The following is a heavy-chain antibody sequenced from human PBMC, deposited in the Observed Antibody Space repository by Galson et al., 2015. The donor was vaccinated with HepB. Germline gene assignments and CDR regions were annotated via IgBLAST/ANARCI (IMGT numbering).Heavy chain of an antibody. J-gene: IGHJ6*03. D-gene: IGHD2-15*01. V-gene: IGHV1-2*06. CDR2: INPNSGGT. CDR3: AVALYCSGGSCYPSRYYYYMDV. CDR1: GYTFTGYY. Sequence: SVKVSCKASGYTFTGYYMHWVRQAPGQGLEWMGRINPNSGGTNYAQKFQGRVTMTRDTSVSTAYMELSRLRSDDTAVYYCAVALYCSGGSCYPSRYYYYMDVWGKGTTVTVSS.